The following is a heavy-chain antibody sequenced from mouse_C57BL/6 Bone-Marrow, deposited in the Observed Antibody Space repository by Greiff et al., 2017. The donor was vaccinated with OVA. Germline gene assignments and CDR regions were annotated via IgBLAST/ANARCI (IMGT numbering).Heavy chain of an antibody. V-gene: IGHV1-85*01. Sequence: VQLVESGPELVKPGASVKLSCKASGYTFTSYDINWVKQRPGQGLEWIGWIYPRDGSTKYNEKFKGKATLTVDTSSSTAYMELHSLTSEDSAVYFCARSGYSNYVGFAYWGQGTLVTVSA. CDR1: GYTFTSYD. J-gene: IGHJ3*01. D-gene: IGHD2-5*01. CDR3: ARSGYSNYVGFAY. CDR2: IYPRDGST.